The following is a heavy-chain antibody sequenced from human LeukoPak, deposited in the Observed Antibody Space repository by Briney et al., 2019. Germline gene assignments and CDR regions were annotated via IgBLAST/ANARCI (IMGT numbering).Heavy chain of an antibody. CDR3: AKNLLGSEAYSWYFDL. CDR1: GLTIRYDG. J-gene: IGHJ2*01. CDR2: IAGSGGST. Sequence: GGSLRLSCAASGLTIRYDGMGWVRQAPGKGLEWVSSIAGSGGSTYVDSVKGRFTISRDNSKNTLYLQMNSLRAEDTAVYYCAKNLLGSEAYSWYFDLWGRGTLVTVSS. D-gene: IGHD2-15*01. V-gene: IGHV3-23*01.